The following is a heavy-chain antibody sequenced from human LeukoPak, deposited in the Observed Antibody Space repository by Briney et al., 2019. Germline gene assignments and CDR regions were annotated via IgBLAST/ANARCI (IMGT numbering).Heavy chain of an antibody. V-gene: IGHV4-59*01. CDR3: ARGWQYYDILTGYKRPNWFDP. D-gene: IGHD3-9*01. CDR1: GGSISSYY. Sequence: SETLSLTCTVSGGSISSYYWSWIRQPPGKGLEWIGYIYYSGSTNYNPSLKSRVTISVDTSKNQFSLKLGSVTAADTAVYYCARGWQYYDILTGYKRPNWFDPWGQGTLVTVSS. CDR2: IYYSGST. J-gene: IGHJ5*02.